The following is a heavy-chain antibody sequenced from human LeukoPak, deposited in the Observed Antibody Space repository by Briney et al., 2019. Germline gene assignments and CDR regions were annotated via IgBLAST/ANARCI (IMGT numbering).Heavy chain of an antibody. V-gene: IGHV4-59*01. CDR1: GGSISSYY. Sequence: SETLSLTCTVSGGSISSYYWSWIRRPPGKGLEWIGYIYYSGSTNYNPSLKSRVTISVDTSKNQFSLKLSSVTAADTAVYYCAKGGGWFGLDYYYYMDVWGKGTTVTVSS. J-gene: IGHJ6*03. D-gene: IGHD3-10*01. CDR2: IYYSGST. CDR3: AKGGGWFGLDYYYYMDV.